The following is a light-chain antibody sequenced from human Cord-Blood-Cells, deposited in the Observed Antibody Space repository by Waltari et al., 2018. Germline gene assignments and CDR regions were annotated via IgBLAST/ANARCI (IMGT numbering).Light chain of an antibody. Sequence: QSVLTQPPSVSGAPGQRVTISCTGSSSNIGAGYDVHWYQQRPGTAPKLLIYGNSNRPSGVPDRFSGSKSGTSASLAITGLQAEDEADYYGQSYDSSLSKVFGGGTKLTVL. CDR2: GNS. V-gene: IGLV1-40*01. CDR3: QSYDSSLSKV. CDR1: SSNIGAGYD. J-gene: IGLJ3*02.